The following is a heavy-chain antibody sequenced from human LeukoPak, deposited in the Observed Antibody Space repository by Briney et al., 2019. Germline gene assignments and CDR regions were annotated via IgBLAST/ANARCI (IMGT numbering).Heavy chain of an antibody. V-gene: IGHV4-61*01. J-gene: IGHJ4*02. CDR3: ARMAYYSSGYYYQNHFDY. Sequence: PSETLSLTCAVSGYSLSSGYSWGWIRQPPGKGLEWIGYIYYSGSTNYNPSLKSRVTISVDTCKHQFSLMLSSVTAADRAVYYCARMAYYSSGYYYQNHFDYWGQGTLVTVSS. CDR2: IYYSGST. D-gene: IGHD3-22*01. CDR1: GYSLSSGYS.